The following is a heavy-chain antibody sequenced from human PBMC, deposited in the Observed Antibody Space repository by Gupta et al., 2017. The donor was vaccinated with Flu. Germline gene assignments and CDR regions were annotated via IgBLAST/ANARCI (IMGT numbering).Heavy chain of an antibody. V-gene: IGHV3-73*02. CDR2: IRINVDNYAT. CDR1: GFPFSGSD. D-gene: IGHD3-3*01. CDR3: TSGRNHIYPSGDYYTRFDF. J-gene: IGHJ4*02. Sequence: EVQLVESGGGLVQPGGSLKLSCAGYGFPFSGSDMHWVRQASGKGLEWLGLIRINVDNYATVYAASVKGRFTISRDDSKNTAYLEMNSLKIDDTAVYLCTSGRNHIYPSGDYYTRFDFWGQGTLVTVSS.